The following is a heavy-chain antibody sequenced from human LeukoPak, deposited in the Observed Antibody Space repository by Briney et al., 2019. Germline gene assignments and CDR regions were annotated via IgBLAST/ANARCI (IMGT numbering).Heavy chain of an antibody. CDR1: GFTFSSYV. D-gene: IGHD3-22*01. CDR2: ISSNGGST. Sequence: AGGSLRLSCAASGFTFSSYVMYWVRQAPGKGLEYVSSISSNGGSTYYANSVKGRFTISRDNSKNTLYLQMGSLRAEDMAVYYCARGGQSKSDSSGYLNYFDYWGQGTLVTVSS. J-gene: IGHJ4*02. V-gene: IGHV3-64*01. CDR3: ARGGQSKSDSSGYLNYFDY.